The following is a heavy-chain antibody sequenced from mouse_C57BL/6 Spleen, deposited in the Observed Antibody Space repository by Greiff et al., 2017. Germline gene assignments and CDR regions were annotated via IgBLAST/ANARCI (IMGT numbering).Heavy chain of an antibody. CDR3: ERRNYYGSSNAMDY. J-gene: IGHJ4*01. D-gene: IGHD1-1*01. V-gene: IGHV1-39*01. CDR2: INPNYGTT. CDR1: GYSFTDYN. Sequence: EVKLMESGPELVKPGASVKISCKASGYSFTDYNMNWVKQSNGKSLEWIGVINPNYGTTSYNQKIKGKATLTVDQSSSTAYMQLNSLTSEDSAVYYCERRNYYGSSNAMDYWGQGTSVTVSS.